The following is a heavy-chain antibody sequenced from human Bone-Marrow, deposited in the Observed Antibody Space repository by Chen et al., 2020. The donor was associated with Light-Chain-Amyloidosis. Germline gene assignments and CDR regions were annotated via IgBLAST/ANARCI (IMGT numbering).Heavy chain of an antibody. CDR2: IRQAGNEK. V-gene: IGHV3-7*01. CDR1: GFTFSDYW. CDR3: ARSPTVATQAFDI. Sequence: EVQLVESGGGLVQPGGSLRLSCAASGFTFSDYWMNWVRQAPGKGLEWVANIRQAGNEKYYVDSVNDRFTISRDNAKRSLYLQMDSLRADDTAVYYCARSPTVATQAFDIWGQWTMVIVS. D-gene: IGHD5-12*01. J-gene: IGHJ3*02.